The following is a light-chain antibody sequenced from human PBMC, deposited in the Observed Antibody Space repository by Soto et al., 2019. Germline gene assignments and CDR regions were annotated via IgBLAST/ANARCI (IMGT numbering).Light chain of an antibody. CDR1: QSVSSSY. J-gene: IGKJ2*01. CDR3: QQYGSSP. V-gene: IGKV3-20*01. Sequence: EIVLTQSPGTLSLSPGERATLSCRASQSVSSSYLAWYQQKPGQAPRLLIYGAFTRATGIPDRFSGSGSGTDFTLTISGLEPGDLEVYFCQQYGSSPFGQGTKLEIK. CDR2: GAF.